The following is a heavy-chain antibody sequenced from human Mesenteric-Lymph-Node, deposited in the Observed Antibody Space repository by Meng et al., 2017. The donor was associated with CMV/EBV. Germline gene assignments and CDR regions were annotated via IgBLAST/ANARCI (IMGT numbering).Heavy chain of an antibody. CDR2: SNAGNGNT. V-gene: IGHV1-3*02. D-gene: IGHD4-17*01. CDR1: GYTFARHA. CDR3: NDYGTLDYAFDI. J-gene: IGHJ3*02. Sequence: ASVKVSCKASGYTFARHALQWVRQAPGQRLEWMGWSNAGNGNTKYSQGLQGTVTVTRDTSASTAYMELSSLHVYYCARDRYNDYGTLDYAFDIWGQGTLVTVSS.